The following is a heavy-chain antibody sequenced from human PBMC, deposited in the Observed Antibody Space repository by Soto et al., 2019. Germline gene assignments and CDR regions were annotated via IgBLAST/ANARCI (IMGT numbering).Heavy chain of an antibody. J-gene: IGHJ3*02. CDR3: AQTTVTTTGFDAFDI. D-gene: IGHD4-17*01. CDR1: GFTFSTYA. Sequence: GGSLRLSCAASGFTFSTYAMSWVRQAPGKGLEWVSAISGSGDSTYGADSVKGRFTISRDNSKNTLYLQMNSLRAEDTAVYYCAQTTVTTTGFDAFDIWGQGTMVTVSS. CDR2: ISGSGDST. V-gene: IGHV3-23*01.